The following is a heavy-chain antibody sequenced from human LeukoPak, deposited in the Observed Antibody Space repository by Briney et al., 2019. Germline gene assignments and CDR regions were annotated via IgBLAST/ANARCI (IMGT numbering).Heavy chain of an antibody. D-gene: IGHD5-18*01. CDR1: GFTVSSNY. V-gene: IGHV3-66*02. J-gene: IGHJ4*02. CDR2: IYSGGST. Sequence: GGSLRLSCAASGFTVSSNYMSWVRQAPGKGLEWVSVIYSGGSTYYADSVKGRFTISRDNSKNTLYLQMNGLRAEDTAVYYCARITRGYGYGPHSLDYWGQGTLVTVSS. CDR3: ARITRGYGYGPHSLDY.